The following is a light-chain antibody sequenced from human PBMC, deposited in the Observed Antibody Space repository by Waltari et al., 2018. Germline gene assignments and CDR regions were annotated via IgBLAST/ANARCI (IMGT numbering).Light chain of an antibody. Sequence: QSALTQPASVSGSPGQSITISCPGTSNAVGSYDYVSWYQQHPGKAPKLIIYDVSDRPSGVSNRFSGSKSANTASLAISGLQAEDEAFYFCCSYTSSNTWVFGGGTKVTVL. J-gene: IGLJ3*02. V-gene: IGLV2-14*03. CDR2: DVS. CDR1: SNAVGSYDY. CDR3: CSYTSSNTWV.